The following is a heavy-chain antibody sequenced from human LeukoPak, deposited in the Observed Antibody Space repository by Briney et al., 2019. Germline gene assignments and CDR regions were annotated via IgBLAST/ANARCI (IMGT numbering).Heavy chain of an antibody. CDR2: ISPNNGGT. J-gene: IGHJ3*02. D-gene: IGHD2-15*01. CDR3: ARVLVAGQVDPVFDI. V-gene: IGHV1-2*02. Sequence: ASVKVSCKASGYTFTGYYMHWVRQAPGQGLEWMGWISPNNGGTHYAQKFQGRVTMTRDTSITTAYMELSRLKSDDTAVYYCARVLVAGQVDPVFDIWGQGTMVTVSS. CDR1: GYTFTGYY.